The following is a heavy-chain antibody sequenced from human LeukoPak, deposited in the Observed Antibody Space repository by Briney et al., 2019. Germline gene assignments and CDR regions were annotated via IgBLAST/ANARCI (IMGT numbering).Heavy chain of an antibody. CDR1: GFTFSSYA. CDR2: ISGSGGST. J-gene: IGHJ6*02. Sequence: GGSLRLSCAASGFTFSSYAMSWVRQAPGKGLEWGSAISGSGGSTYYADSVKGRFTISRDNSKNTLSLQMNSLRDEDTAVYYCARSRRWGSSWYADGMDVWGQGTTVTVSS. D-gene: IGHD6-13*01. CDR3: ARSRRWGSSWYADGMDV. V-gene: IGHV3-23*01.